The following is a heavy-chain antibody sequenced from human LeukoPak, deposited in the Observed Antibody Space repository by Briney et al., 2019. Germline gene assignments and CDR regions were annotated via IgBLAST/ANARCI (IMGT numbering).Heavy chain of an antibody. CDR1: GGSISSFY. D-gene: IGHD2-2*01. CDR3: ARECSGTSCPYNNLAV. J-gene: IGHJ6*02. Sequence: SETLSLTCTVSGGSISSFYWTCVRQPAGEGLQWIGRIYSSGDTNYNPSLKSRVTFSVDTSKNQFSLRLSSVTAADTAAYYCARECSGTSCPYNNLAVWGQGTTVTFSS. V-gene: IGHV4-4*07. CDR2: IYSSGDT.